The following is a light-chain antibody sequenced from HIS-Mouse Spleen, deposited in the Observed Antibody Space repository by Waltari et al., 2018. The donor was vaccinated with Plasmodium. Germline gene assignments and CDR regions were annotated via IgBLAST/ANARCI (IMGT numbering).Light chain of an antibody. V-gene: IGLV3-25*03. CDR3: QSADSSGTYVV. Sequence: SYELTQPPSVSLSPGQTARTTCSGDALPKQYASWYQQKPGQAPVLVIYKDSARPSGIPGRFSGSSSGTTVTLTISGVQAEDEADYYCQSADSSGTYVVFGGGTKLTVL. CDR2: KDS. J-gene: IGLJ2*01. CDR1: ALPKQY.